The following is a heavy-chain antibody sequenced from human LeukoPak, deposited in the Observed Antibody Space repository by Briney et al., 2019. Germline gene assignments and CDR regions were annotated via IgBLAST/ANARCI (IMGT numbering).Heavy chain of an antibody. CDR1: GYTFTTYG. V-gene: IGHV1-18*01. CDR2: ISAYNGNT. D-gene: IGHD3-22*01. CDR3: ASIRRRYYYDSSGYYDLDY. J-gene: IGHJ4*02. Sequence: ASVKVSCKASGYTFTTYGFSWVRQAPGQGLEWMGWISAYNGNTNYAQKLQGRLTLTTDTSTSTAYMELRSLRSDDTAVYYCASIRRRYYYDSSGYYDLDYWGQGTLVTVSS.